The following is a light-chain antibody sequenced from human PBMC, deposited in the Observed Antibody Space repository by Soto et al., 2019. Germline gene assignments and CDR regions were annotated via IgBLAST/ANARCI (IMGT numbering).Light chain of an antibody. CDR1: SGHSSYA. CDR3: QTWGTGVPWV. V-gene: IGLV4-69*01. J-gene: IGLJ3*02. Sequence: QSVLTQSPSASASLGASVKLTCTLTSGHSSYAIAWHQLQPGKGPRYLMKLNSDGDLNKGDNIPDRFSGSSSGAERFLTISSLQSEDEADYYCQTWGTGVPWVFGGGTKLTVL. CDR2: LNSDGDL.